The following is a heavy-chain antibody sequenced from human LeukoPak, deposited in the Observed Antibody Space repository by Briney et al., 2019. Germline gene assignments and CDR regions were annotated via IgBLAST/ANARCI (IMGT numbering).Heavy chain of an antibody. CDR1: GFTFSNYW. CDR3: ARTSRTTAVTTVLCFDY. D-gene: IGHD4-17*01. J-gene: IGHJ4*02. CDR2: IKQDGSEK. Sequence: PGGSLRLSCAASGFTFSNYWMSWVRQAPGKGLEWVANIKQDGSEKYYVDSVKGRFSISRDNAKNSLYLQMNSLRGEDTAVYYCARTSRTTAVTTVLCFDYWGQGTLVTVSS. V-gene: IGHV3-7*01.